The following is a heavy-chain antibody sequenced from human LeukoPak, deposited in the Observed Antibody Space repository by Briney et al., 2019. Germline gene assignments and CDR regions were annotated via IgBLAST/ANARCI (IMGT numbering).Heavy chain of an antibody. CDR3: ARGADSYGYWGPPARSWSFRYFDY. CDR1: GYTFTSYG. CDR2: ISAYNGNT. V-gene: IGHV1-18*01. Sequence: ASVKVSCKASGYTFTSYGIRWVRQAPGQGLEWMGWISAYNGNTHYAQKLQGRVTITTDTSTSTAYMELRSLRSDDTAVYYWARGADSYGYWGPPARSWSFRYFDYWGQGTLVTVSS. D-gene: IGHD5-18*01. J-gene: IGHJ4*02.